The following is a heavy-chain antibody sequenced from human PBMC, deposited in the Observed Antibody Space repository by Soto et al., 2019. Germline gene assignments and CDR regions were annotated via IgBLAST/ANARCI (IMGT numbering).Heavy chain of an antibody. V-gene: IGHV4-39*01. CDR3: ARTPYTAYTTYFDY. J-gene: IGHJ4*02. D-gene: IGHD1-26*01. CDR2: IYYSGST. CDR1: GGSISSSSYY. Sequence: PSETLSLTCTVSGGSISSSSYYWGWIRQPPGKGLEWIGSIYYSGSTYYNPSLKSRVTISVDTSKNQFSLKLSSVTAADTAVYYCARTPYTAYTTYFDYWGQGTLVTVSS.